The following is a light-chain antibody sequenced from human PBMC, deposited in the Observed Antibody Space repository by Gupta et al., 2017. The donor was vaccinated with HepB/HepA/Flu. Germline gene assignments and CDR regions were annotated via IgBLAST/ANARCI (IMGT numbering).Light chain of an antibody. Sequence: QSALTQPRSVSGSPGQSVTISCPGTSSDVGGYNYVSWYQQHPGKAPKLMIYDVSKRPSWVPDRFSGSKSGNTASLTISGLQAEDEADYYCCSYAGSYVVFGGGTKLTVL. CDR3: CSYAGSYVV. CDR1: SSDVGGYNY. CDR2: DVS. V-gene: IGLV2-11*01. J-gene: IGLJ2*01.